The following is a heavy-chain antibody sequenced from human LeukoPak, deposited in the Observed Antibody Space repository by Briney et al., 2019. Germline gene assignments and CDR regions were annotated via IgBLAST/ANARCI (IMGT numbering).Heavy chain of an antibody. CDR3: ARAAPSWDTGMVNEVDY. V-gene: IGHV4-59*01. CDR1: GGSISSYY. J-gene: IGHJ4*02. D-gene: IGHD5-18*01. CDR2: IYYTGST. Sequence: PSETLSLTSTVSGGSISSYYWSWIRQPPGKGLEWIGYIYYTGSTNYNPSLKSRVTMSVDTSKNQFSLKLSSVTAADTAVYYCARAAPSWDTGMVNEVDYWGQGTLVTVSS.